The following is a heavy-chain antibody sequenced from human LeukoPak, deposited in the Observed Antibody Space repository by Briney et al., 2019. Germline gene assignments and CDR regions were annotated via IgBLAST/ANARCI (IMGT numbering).Heavy chain of an antibody. CDR1: GYTFTSYY. V-gene: IGHV1-46*01. CDR2: INPSGGST. J-gene: IGHJ4*02. D-gene: IGHD3-10*01. CDR3: AMGFGELNNFDY. Sequence: ASXXVSCKASGYTFTSYYMHWVRQAPGKGGEGMGIINPSGGSTRYAQKFQGRGTINRDTNKSRVYMELSSLRSEDTAVYYCAMGFGELNNFDYWGQGTLVTVSS.